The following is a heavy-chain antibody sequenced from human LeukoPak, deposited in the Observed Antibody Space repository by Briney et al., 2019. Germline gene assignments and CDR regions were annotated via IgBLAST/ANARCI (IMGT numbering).Heavy chain of an antibody. V-gene: IGHV4-34*01. D-gene: IGHD3-22*01. CDR1: GGSFSGYY. CDR2: INHSGST. CDR3: ARGSRTMIERFDY. J-gene: IGHJ4*02. Sequence: SETLSLTCAVYGGSFSGYYWSWIRQPPGRGLEWIGEINHSGSTNYNPSLNSRVTILVDTSKNQFSLKLSSVTAADTAVYYCARGSRTMIERFDYWGQGTLVTVSS.